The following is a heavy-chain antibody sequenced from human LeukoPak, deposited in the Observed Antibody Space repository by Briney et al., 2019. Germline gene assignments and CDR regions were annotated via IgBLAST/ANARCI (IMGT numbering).Heavy chain of an antibody. CDR3: ARDGTAAGLYFDL. D-gene: IGHD6-13*01. J-gene: IGHJ4*01. CDR1: GFTFSSYW. CDR2: IKYDGGEK. V-gene: IGHV3-7*01. Sequence: PGGSLRLSCGVSGFTFSSYWINWVRQAPGKGLEWVASIKYDGGEKSYVDSVKGRFTISRDNAKNSLYLQMSSLRAEDTAVYYCARDGTAAGLYFDLWGQGTLVTVSS.